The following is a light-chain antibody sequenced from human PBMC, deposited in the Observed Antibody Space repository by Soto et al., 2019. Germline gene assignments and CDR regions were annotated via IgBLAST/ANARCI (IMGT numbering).Light chain of an antibody. Sequence: AIRMTQSPSSLSASTGDRVTITCRASQGISSYLAWYQQKPGKAPKLLIYAASTLQSGVPSRFSGSGSGTDFTLTISCLQSEDFATYYCQLYYSYPYTFGPGTKVDIK. J-gene: IGKJ3*01. CDR2: AAS. V-gene: IGKV1-8*01. CDR1: QGISSY. CDR3: QLYYSYPYT.